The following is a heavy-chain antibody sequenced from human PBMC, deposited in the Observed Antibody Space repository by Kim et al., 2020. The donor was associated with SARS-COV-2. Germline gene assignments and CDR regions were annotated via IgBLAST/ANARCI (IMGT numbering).Heavy chain of an antibody. D-gene: IGHD3-10*01. Sequence: ERRYGDSVRGRFTISRDNAKNSVFLQMNSLRAEDSGVYYCATSMVRAAYDYWGQGTLVTVSS. V-gene: IGHV3-7*03. J-gene: IGHJ4*02. CDR2: ER. CDR3: ATSMVRAAYDY.